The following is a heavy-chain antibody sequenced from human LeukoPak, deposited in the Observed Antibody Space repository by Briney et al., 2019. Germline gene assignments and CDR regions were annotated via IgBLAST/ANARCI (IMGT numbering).Heavy chain of an antibody. D-gene: IGHD3-22*01. CDR3: ARGINYYDSFDY. Sequence: PGRSLRLSCAASGFTFSSYAMHWVRQAPGKGLEWVAVISYDGSNKYYADSVKGRFTISRDNSKNTLYLQMNSLRAEDTAVYYCARGINYYDSFDYWGQGTLVTVSS. V-gene: IGHV3-30-3*01. J-gene: IGHJ4*02. CDR1: GFTFSSYA. CDR2: ISYDGSNK.